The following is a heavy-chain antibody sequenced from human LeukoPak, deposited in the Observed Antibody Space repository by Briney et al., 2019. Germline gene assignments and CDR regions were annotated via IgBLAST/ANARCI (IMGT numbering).Heavy chain of an antibody. D-gene: IGHD2-2*01. CDR2: ISGSGGST. Sequence: GGSLRLSCAASGFTFSSYDMSWVRQAPGKGLEWVSSISGSGGSTYYADSVKGRFTISRDNAKNSLYLQMNSLRAEDTAVYYCARDLSYCTITSCSYYYYGMDVWGRGTTVTVSS. V-gene: IGHV3-23*01. J-gene: IGHJ6*02. CDR1: GFTFSSYD. CDR3: ARDLSYCTITSCSYYYYGMDV.